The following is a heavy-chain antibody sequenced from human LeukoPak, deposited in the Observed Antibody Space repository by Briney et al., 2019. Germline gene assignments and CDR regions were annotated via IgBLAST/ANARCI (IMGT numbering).Heavy chain of an antibody. CDR2: FYSGGSK. D-gene: IGHD3-10*01. CDR3: AGASGSYPYYFDY. J-gene: IGHJ4*02. V-gene: IGHV3-53*01. Sequence: GGSLRLSCAASGFTVSSNYMTWVRQAPGRGLEWVSVFYSGGSKYYADSVKGRFTISRDNSKNTLYLQMNSLRAEDTAVYFCAGASGSYPYYFDYWGQGTLVTVSS. CDR1: GFTVSSNY.